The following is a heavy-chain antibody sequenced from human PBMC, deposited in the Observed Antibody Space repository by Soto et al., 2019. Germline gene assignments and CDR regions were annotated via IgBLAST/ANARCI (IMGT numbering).Heavy chain of an antibody. V-gene: IGHV1-46*01. D-gene: IGHD2-2*01. Sequence: QVQLVQSGAEVKKPGASVKVSCKASGYTFTSYYMHWVRQAPGQGLEWMGIINPSGGSTSYAQKFQGSVTMHSDTSTSTVDMELSSLRSEDTGVYYCARRESGGVSSCYCDYLGQGTLVTVSS. CDR2: INPSGGST. J-gene: IGHJ4*02. CDR1: GYTFTSYY. CDR3: ARRESGGVSSCYCDY.